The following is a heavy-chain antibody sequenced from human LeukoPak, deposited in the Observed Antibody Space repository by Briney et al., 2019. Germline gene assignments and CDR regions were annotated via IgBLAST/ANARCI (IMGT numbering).Heavy chain of an antibody. V-gene: IGHV3-21*01. CDR1: GFTFGSYS. J-gene: IGHJ4*02. CDR2: IYSSGRYI. CDR3: ARGGGSRDGLTTSFDY. D-gene: IGHD5-24*01. Sequence: GGSLRLSCAASGFTFGSYSMDWVRQAPTKGLEWVSSIYSSGRYIYYADSVKGRFTISRDNAKNSLYLQMNSPRAEDTAVYYCARGGGSRDGLTTSFDYWGQGTVVTVSS.